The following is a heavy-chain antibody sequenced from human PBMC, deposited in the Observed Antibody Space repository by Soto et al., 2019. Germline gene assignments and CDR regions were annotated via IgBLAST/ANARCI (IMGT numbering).Heavy chain of an antibody. CDR3: ASSWCFDY. J-gene: IGHJ4*02. CDR1: GFTFSSYW. D-gene: IGHD2-15*01. Sequence: GGSRRLPCAASGFTFSSYWMSWVRQAPGKGLEWVANIKQDGSEKYYVDSGKGRFTISRDNANNSLYLQMNSLSAEDTAVYYCASSWCFDYWGQGTMVTVSS. CDR2: IKQDGSEK. V-gene: IGHV3-7*01.